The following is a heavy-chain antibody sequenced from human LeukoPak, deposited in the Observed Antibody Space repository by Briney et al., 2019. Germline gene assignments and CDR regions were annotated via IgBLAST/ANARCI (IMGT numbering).Heavy chain of an antibody. Sequence: SETLSLTCTVSDDSISSGAYYWSWIRQPPGKGLEWIGYIYYSGSTNYNPSLKSRVTISVDTSKNQFSLKLSSVTAADTAVYYCARQRSGSSLDYWGQGTLVTVSS. CDR2: IYYSGST. D-gene: IGHD1-26*01. CDR1: DDSISSGAYY. J-gene: IGHJ4*02. V-gene: IGHV4-61*08. CDR3: ARQRSGSSLDY.